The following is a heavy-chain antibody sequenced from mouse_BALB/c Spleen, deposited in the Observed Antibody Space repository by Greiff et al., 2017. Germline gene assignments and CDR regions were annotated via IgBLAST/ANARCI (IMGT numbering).Heavy chain of an antibody. V-gene: IGHV5-4*02. CDR3: ARGATATGYAMDY. J-gene: IGHJ4*01. D-gene: IGHD1-2*01. CDR2: ISDGGSYT. Sequence: EVQGVESGGGLVKPGGSLKLSCAASGFTFSDYYMYWVRQTPEKRLEWVATISDGGSYTYYPDSVKGRFTISRDNAKNNLYLQMSRLKSEDTAMYYCARGATATGYAMDYWGQGTSVTVSS. CDR1: GFTFSDYY.